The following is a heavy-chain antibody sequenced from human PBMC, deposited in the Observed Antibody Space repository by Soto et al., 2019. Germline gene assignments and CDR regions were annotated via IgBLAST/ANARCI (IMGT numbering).Heavy chain of an antibody. V-gene: IGHV1-18*01. CDR2: SNGNNGHT. D-gene: IGHD2-2*01. CDR3: AREWCSATSCYGVDY. J-gene: IGHJ4*02. CDR1: GYTFSDYV. Sequence: ASVKVSCKASGYTFSDYVISWVRQAPGQGLEWMGCSNGNNGHTYCAQKFQGRVTMTTDTSTNTAYMELRSLTSDDTAVYYCAREWCSATSCYGVDYWGQGTLVTAPQ.